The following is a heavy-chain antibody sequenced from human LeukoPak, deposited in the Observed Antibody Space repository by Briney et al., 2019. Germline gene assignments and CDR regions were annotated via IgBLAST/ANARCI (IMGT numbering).Heavy chain of an antibody. D-gene: IGHD5-24*01. V-gene: IGHV1-46*01. J-gene: IGHJ3*02. CDR3: ARIRDGYNDAYDI. Sequence: EASVKVSCKASGYTFTGYYMHWVRQAPGQVLEWMGLINPDGGNTNYAQNFQGRVTLTRDTSTSTVYMELSSLRSEDTAIYYCARIRDGYNDAYDIWGQGTVVTVPS. CDR2: INPDGGNT. CDR1: GYTFTGYY.